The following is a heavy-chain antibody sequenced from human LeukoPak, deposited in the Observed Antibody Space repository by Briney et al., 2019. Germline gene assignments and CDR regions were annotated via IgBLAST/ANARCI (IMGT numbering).Heavy chain of an antibody. CDR1: GGSISSYY. Sequence: SETLSLTCTVSGGSISSYYWSWIRQPPGKGLEWIGHIYYSWSTNYNPSLKRRVTISVDTSKNQFSLKLSSVTAADTAVYYCARTPIEMAYYYYGMDVWGQGTTVTVSS. V-gene: IGHV4-59*08. D-gene: IGHD5-24*01. CDR3: ARTPIEMAYYYYGMDV. J-gene: IGHJ6*02. CDR2: IYYSWST.